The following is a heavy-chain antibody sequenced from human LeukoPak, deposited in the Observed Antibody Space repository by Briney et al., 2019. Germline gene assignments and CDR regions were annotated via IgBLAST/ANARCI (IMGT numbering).Heavy chain of an antibody. D-gene: IGHD3-10*01. CDR2: ISSSGSTI. CDR3: AKTPLATMVRGAEFDY. V-gene: IGHV3-11*01. J-gene: IGHJ4*02. Sequence: GGFLRLSCAASGFTFSDYYMSWIRQAPGKGLEWVSYISSSGSTIYYADSVKGRFTISRDNAKNSLYLQMNSLRAEDTAVYYCAKTPLATMVRGAEFDYWGQGTLVTVSS. CDR1: GFTFSDYY.